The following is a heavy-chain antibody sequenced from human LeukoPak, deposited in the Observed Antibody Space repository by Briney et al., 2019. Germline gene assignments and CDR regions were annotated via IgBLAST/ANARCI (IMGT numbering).Heavy chain of an antibody. D-gene: IGHD2-2*01. V-gene: IGHV3-49*03. CDR1: GFTFGDYA. CDR3: TRENDIVIVPAANFQGPSYYYYMDV. CDR2: IRSKAYGGTT. J-gene: IGHJ6*03. Sequence: GGSLRLSCTASGFTFGDYAMSWFRQAPGKGLEWVGFIRSKAYGGTTEYAASVKGRFTISRDDSRSIAYLQMNSLKTEDTAVYYCTRENDIVIVPAANFQGPSYYYYMDVWGKGTTVTVSS.